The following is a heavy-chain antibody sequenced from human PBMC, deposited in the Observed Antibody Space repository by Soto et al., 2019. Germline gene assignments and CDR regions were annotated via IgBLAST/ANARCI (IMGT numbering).Heavy chain of an antibody. Sequence: SETLSLTCAVSGGSISSSNWWSWVRQPPGKGLEWIGEIYHSGSTNYNPSLKSRVTISVDKSKNQFSLKLSSVTAADTAVYYCARNPSIAAAGSAYGMDVWGQGTTVTVSS. J-gene: IGHJ6*02. CDR1: GGSISSSNW. D-gene: IGHD6-13*01. CDR3: ARNPSIAAAGSAYGMDV. V-gene: IGHV4-4*02. CDR2: IYHSGST.